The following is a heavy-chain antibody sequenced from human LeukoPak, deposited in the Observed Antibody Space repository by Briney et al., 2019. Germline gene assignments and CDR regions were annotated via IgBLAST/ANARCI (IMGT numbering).Heavy chain of an antibody. CDR2: FYTSGST. CDR3: ARSSGYHLYYFDF. J-gene: IGHJ4*02. Sequence: PSETLSLTCTVSGGSIRSYHWSWIRQPAGKGLEWIGRFYTSGSTNYNPSLKSRVTMSVDTSKNQFSLKLSSVTAADTAVYYCARSSGYHLYYFDFWGQGTLVTVSS. V-gene: IGHV4-4*07. D-gene: IGHD3-22*01. CDR1: GGSIRSYH.